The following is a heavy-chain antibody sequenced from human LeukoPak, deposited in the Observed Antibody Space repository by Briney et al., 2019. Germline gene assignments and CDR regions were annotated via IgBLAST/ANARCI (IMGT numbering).Heavy chain of an antibody. Sequence: GGSLRLSCAASGFTFSSYSMNWVRQAPGEGLEWVSSISGSSSYIYYADSVKGRFTISRDNAKNPLYLQMNSLRAEDTAVYYCARLSGYNAFDIWGQGTMVTVSS. CDR3: ARLSGYNAFDI. J-gene: IGHJ3*02. CDR1: GFTFSSYS. D-gene: IGHD5-12*01. V-gene: IGHV3-21*01. CDR2: ISGSSSYI.